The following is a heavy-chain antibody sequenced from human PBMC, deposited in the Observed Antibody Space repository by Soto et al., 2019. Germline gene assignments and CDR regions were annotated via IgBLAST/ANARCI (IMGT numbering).Heavy chain of an antibody. D-gene: IGHD2-8*01. Sequence: EVQLLESGGDLVQPGGSLRLACAASGFTFRGDAMSWVRQAPGKGLEWVSSVSGSGEMTHYADSVKGRFTISRDNSKNMLYLQMNSLRAEDTATYYCARVQVYAIRREGGYWGQGTLVTVSS. V-gene: IGHV3-23*01. J-gene: IGHJ4*02. CDR2: VSGSGEMT. CDR1: GFTFRGDA. CDR3: ARVQVYAIRREGGY.